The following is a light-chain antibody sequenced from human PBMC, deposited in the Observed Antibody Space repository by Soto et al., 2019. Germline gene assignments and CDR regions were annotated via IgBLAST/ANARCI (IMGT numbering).Light chain of an antibody. CDR2: DAS. V-gene: IGKV3-11*01. CDR1: QSVSSY. J-gene: IGKJ1*01. CDR3: QQRNIWPRT. Sequence: EIVFIPTPATPAFSSREKNTLSRRASQSVSSYLAWYQQKPGQAPRLLIYDASSRATGIPARFSGSGSGTDFTLTISSLEPEDFAVYYYQQRNIWPRTFGQGTKVDIK.